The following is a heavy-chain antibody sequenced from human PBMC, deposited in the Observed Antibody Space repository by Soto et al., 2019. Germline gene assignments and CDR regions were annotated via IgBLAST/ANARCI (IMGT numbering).Heavy chain of an antibody. CDR2: IQHGGST. CDR3: ARAHCGDYGYGMDV. Sequence: QLQLQESGSGLVKPSQTLSLTCAVSGGSISSGGYSWSWIRQPPGKGLEWIGYIQHGGSTYYNPSLTGRVTISVDRSKNQFSPKLTSVTAADTAVYYCARAHCGDYGYGMDVWGQGTTVTVSS. CDR1: GGSISSGGYS. V-gene: IGHV4-30-2*01. J-gene: IGHJ6*02. D-gene: IGHD4-17*01.